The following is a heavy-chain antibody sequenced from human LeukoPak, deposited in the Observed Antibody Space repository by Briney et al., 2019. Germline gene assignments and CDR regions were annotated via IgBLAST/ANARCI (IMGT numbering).Heavy chain of an antibody. D-gene: IGHD6-13*01. CDR1: GFTFSSYW. CDR3: ARGGTGYSSSYLDY. V-gene: IGHV3-7*01. J-gene: IGHJ4*02. CDR2: IKQDGSEK. Sequence: GGSLRLSCAASGFTFSSYWMSWVRQAPGKGLEWVANIKQDGSEKYYVDSVKGRFTISRDNAKNPLYLQMNSLRAEDTAVYYCARGGTGYSSSYLDYWGQGTLVTVSS.